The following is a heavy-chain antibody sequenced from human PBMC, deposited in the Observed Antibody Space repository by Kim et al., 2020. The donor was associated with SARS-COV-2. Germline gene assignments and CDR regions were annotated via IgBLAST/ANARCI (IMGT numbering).Heavy chain of an antibody. CDR3: AKDHCSSTSCLYGMDV. CDR2: ISGSGGST. D-gene: IGHD2-2*01. Sequence: GGSLRLSCAASGFTFSSYAMSWVRQAPGKGLEWVSAISGSGGSTYYADSVKGRFTISRDNSKNTLYLQMNSLRAEDTAVYYCAKDHCSSTSCLYGMDVWGKGTTVTVSS. V-gene: IGHV3-23*01. J-gene: IGHJ6*04. CDR1: GFTFSSYA.